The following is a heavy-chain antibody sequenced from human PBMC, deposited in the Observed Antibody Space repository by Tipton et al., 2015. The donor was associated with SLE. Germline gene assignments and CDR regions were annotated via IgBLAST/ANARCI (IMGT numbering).Heavy chain of an antibody. J-gene: IGHJ4*02. Sequence: TLSLTCAVYGGSLDSYYWAWVRQAPGKGLEWIGEVDRIGRTTYNPSLKSQLIISIDTSKNQFSLKLTSVTAADTAVYYCARPVYCSSTFCTGPLHYWGQGALVTVSS. CDR3: ARPVYCSSTFCTGPLHY. CDR1: GGSLDSYY. CDR2: VDRIGRT. V-gene: IGHV4-34*01. D-gene: IGHD2-2*01.